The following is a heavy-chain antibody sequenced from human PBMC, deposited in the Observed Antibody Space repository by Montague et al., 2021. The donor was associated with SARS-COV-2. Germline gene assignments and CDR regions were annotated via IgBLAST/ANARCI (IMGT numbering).Heavy chain of an antibody. V-gene: IGHV3-11*01. CDR3: ARVLLGVNHGDY. J-gene: IGHJ4*02. D-gene: IGHD3-10*01. Sequence: SLRLSCTASGFTLSDYYMSWIRQAPGKGLEWLSYISNTGLDIKYGDSVKGRFTVSRDIAKNTLYLQMDSLRAEDTAVYYCARVLLGVNHGDYWGQETLVTVSS. CDR2: ISNTGLDI. CDR1: GFTLSDYY.